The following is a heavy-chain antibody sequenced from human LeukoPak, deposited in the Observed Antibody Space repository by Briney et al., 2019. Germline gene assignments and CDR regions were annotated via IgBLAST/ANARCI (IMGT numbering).Heavy chain of an antibody. V-gene: IGHV4-38-2*02. CDR2: MYHSGST. D-gene: IGHD3-22*01. Sequence: SETLSLTCSVSGYSISSAYYWGWIRQPPGKGLEWIGTMYHSGSTNYNPSLKSRVTISVDTSKNQISLKVSSVTAADTAVYYCARRNYYDSSGYHQYFYYYYMDVWGKGTSVTISS. CDR3: ARRNYYDSSGYHQYFYYYYMDV. CDR1: GYSISSAYY. J-gene: IGHJ6*03.